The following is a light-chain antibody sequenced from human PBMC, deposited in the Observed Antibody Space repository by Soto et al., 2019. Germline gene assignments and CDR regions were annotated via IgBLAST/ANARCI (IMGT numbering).Light chain of an antibody. CDR3: QQSYTSIT. CDR1: QGISSY. V-gene: IGKV1-39*01. J-gene: IGKJ5*01. Sequence: IQLTQSPSSLSASVGDRVTIACRASQGISSYLGWYQQKPGKAPKLLIYKASTLKSGVPSRFSGSGSGTDFTLTISSLQPEDFATYYCQQSYTSITFGQGTRLEIK. CDR2: KAS.